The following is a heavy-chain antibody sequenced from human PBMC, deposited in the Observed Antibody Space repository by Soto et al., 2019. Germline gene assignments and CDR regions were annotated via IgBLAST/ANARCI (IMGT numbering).Heavy chain of an antibody. CDR1: GFTFSSYG. V-gene: IGHV3-30*18. Sequence: GGSLRLSCAASGFTFSSYGMHWVRQAPGKGLEWVAVISYDGSNKYYADSVKGRFTISRDNSKNTLYLQMNSLRAEDTAVYYCAKDLSIAVSEGIDYWGQGTLVTVSS. D-gene: IGHD6-19*01. CDR2: ISYDGSNK. CDR3: AKDLSIAVSEGIDY. J-gene: IGHJ4*02.